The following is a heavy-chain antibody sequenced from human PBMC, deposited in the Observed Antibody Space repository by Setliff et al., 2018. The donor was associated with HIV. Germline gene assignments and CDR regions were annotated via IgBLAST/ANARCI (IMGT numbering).Heavy chain of an antibody. CDR1: GFSISSGYY. CDR2: IYHSGSS. V-gene: IGHV4-38-2*01. D-gene: IGHD6-13*01. J-gene: IGHJ4*02. Sequence: KPSETLSLTCAVSGFSISSGYYWGWIRQPPGKGLEWIGAIYHSGSSYYSPSLKSRVTLFLDSSKNQFSLTLNSLTAADTAVYYCARLAGQRTIAAADYFFDFWGQGALVTVSS. CDR3: ARLAGQRTIAAADYFFDF.